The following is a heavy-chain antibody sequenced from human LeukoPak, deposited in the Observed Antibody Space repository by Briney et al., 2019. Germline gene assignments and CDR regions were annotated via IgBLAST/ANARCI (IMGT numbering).Heavy chain of an antibody. D-gene: IGHD4-11*01. CDR2: INHSGST. V-gene: IGHV4-34*01. CDR3: ARTTVIPTPNFDY. J-gene: IGHJ4*02. CDR1: GGSFSGYY. Sequence: SETLSLTCAVYGGSFSGYYWSWIRQPPGKGLEWIGEINHSGSTNYNPSLKSRVTISVDTSKNQFSLKLSSVTAADTAVYYCARTTVIPTPNFDYWGQETLVTVSS.